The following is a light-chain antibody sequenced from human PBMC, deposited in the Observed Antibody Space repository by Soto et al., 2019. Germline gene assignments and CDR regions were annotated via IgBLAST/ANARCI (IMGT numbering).Light chain of an antibody. CDR2: DAS. V-gene: IGKV3D-20*02. Sequence: EIVLTQSPGTLSLSPGERATLSCRASQSITNNYLAWYQQKPGQAPRLLIYDASTRATGIPARFSGSGSGTDFILTISYLEPEDFAVYYCLQRSDWPITFGQGTKVDI. CDR1: QSITNNY. J-gene: IGKJ1*01. CDR3: LQRSDWPIT.